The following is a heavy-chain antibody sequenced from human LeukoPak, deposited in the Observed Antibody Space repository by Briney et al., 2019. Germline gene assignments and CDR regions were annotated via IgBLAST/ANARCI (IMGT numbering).Heavy chain of an antibody. J-gene: IGHJ5*02. D-gene: IGHD3-10*01. CDR1: GFTFSSYE. CDR3: ARVATMVRGALRWFDP. V-gene: IGHV3-48*03. Sequence: GGSLRLSCAASGFTFSSYEMNWVRQAPGKGLEWVSYIRSSGSTIYYADSVKGRFTISRDNAKNSLYLQMNSLRAEDTAVYYCARVATMVRGALRWFDPWGQGTLVTVSS. CDR2: IRSSGSTI.